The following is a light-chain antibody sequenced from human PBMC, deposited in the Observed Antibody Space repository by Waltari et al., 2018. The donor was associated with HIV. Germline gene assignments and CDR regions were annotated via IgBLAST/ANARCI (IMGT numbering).Light chain of an antibody. CDR1: QSLIHSDGNTY. J-gene: IGKJ2*03. CDR2: KSS. Sequence: DIVITQTPLSSPVTLGQPASIACRSRQSLIHSDGNTYLSWLQQRPGQPPKLLIFKSSNRCSGVPDRCRGSGAGTDFTLQISRVEAEDVGVHYCLQATQFPHSFGQGPKLEI. CDR3: LQATQFPHS. V-gene: IGKV2-24*01.